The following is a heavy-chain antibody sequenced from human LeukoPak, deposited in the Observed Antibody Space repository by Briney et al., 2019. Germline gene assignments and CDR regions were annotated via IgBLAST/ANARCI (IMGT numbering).Heavy chain of an antibody. V-gene: IGHV3-23*01. CDR1: GFTLSSYV. CDR2: IGTGGDT. CDR3: AKLRPYGTTSYGGVVT. J-gene: IGHJ4*02. D-gene: IGHD3-16*01. Sequence: GGSLRLSCAASGFTLSSYVMTWVRQAPGKGLDWVSAIGTGGDTHYADSVKGRFTVSRDSSKSTLYLHMDSLRADDTAVYYCAKLRPYGTTSYGGVVTWGQGTLVTVSS.